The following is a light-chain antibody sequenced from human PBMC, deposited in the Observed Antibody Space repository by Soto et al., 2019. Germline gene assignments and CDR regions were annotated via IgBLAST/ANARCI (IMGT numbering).Light chain of an antibody. J-gene: IGKJ2*01. CDR1: QSVSYY. CDR2: DAS. V-gene: IGKV3-11*01. Sequence: IVLTQSPATLSLSPGERATLSCRASQSVSYYLAWYQQKPGQAPSLLIYDASNRATGIPARFSGSGSGTDFTLTISSLEPEDFAAYYSQQYDIWPPYSFGQGTKVDIK. CDR3: QQYDIWPPYS.